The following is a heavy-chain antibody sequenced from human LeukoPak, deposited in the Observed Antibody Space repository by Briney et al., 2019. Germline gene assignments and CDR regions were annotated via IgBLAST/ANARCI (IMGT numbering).Heavy chain of an antibody. CDR1: GGTFSSYA. V-gene: IGHV1-69*06. CDR3: ARSAMATTVTAPDY. CDR2: IIPIFGTA. J-gene: IGHJ4*02. Sequence: SVKVSCKASGGTFSSYAISWVRQAPGQGLEWMGRIIPIFGTANYAQKFQGRVTITADKSTSTAYMELSSLRSEDTAVYYCARSAMATTVTAPDYWDQGTLVTVSS. D-gene: IGHD4-17*01.